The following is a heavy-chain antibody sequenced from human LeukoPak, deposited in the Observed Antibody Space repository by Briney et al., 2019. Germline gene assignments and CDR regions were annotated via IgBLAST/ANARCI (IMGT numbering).Heavy chain of an antibody. V-gene: IGHV4-61*02. CDR3: ARAATATVTTPHARYYYYMDV. CDR2: IYTSGST. CDR1: GDSISSGSYY. J-gene: IGHJ6*03. Sequence: PSETLSLTCTVSGDSISSGSYYWSWIRQPAGKGLEWIGRIYTSGSTNYNPSLKSRVTISVDTSKNQFSLKLSSVTAADTAVYYCARAATATVTTPHARYYYYMDVWGKGTTVTVSS. D-gene: IGHD4-17*01.